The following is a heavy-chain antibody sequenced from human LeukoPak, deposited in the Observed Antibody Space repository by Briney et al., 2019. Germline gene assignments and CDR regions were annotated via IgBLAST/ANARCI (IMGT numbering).Heavy chain of an antibody. CDR1: DGSISSYY. J-gene: IGHJ5*02. V-gene: IGHV4-59*08. D-gene: IGHD2-21*01. CDR2: HTGTA. CDR3: AKQFQSNWFDP. Sequence: PSETLSLTCSVSDGSISSYYWSWIRQAPGKGLEWIGYHTGTANYNPSLKGRVTMSVDTSKNQFSLNLTSATAADTAIYYCAKQFQSNWFDPWGQGTLVTVSS.